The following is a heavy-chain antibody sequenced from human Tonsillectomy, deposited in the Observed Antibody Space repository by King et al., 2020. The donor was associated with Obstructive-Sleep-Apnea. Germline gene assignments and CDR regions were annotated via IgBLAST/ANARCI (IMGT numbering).Heavy chain of an antibody. V-gene: IGHV3-9*01. Sequence: VQLVQSGGGLVQPGRSLRLSCAASGFTFYDYAMHWVRHAPGKGLEWVSGISWNSGSIGYADSVKGRFTISRDNARNTLYLQMNSLRAEDTALYYCAKPSAKFSSGWLPNYFDYWGQGTLVTVSS. CDR3: AKPSAKFSSGWLPNYFDY. CDR2: ISWNSGSI. CDR1: GFTFYDYA. J-gene: IGHJ4*02. D-gene: IGHD6-19*01.